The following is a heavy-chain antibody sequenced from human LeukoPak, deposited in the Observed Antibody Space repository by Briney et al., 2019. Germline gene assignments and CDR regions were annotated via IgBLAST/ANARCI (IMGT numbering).Heavy chain of an antibody. V-gene: IGHV4-39*07. CDR2: IYYSGST. CDR3: ARDGYSSSGDY. CDR1: GGSISSSSYY. J-gene: IGHJ4*02. Sequence: SETLSLTCIVSGGSISSSSYYWGWIRQPPGKGLEWIGSIYYSGSTYYNPSLKSRVTISVDTSKNQFSLKLSSVTAADTAVYYCARDGYSSSGDYWGQGTLVTVSS. D-gene: IGHD6-13*01.